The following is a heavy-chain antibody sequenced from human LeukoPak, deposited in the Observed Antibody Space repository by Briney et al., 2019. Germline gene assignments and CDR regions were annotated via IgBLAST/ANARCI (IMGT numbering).Heavy chain of an antibody. CDR2: ISWNSGSI. Sequence: PGRSLRLSCAASGFTFDDYAMHWVRQAPGKGLEWVSGISWNSGSIGHADSVKGRFTISRDNAKNSLYLQMNSLRAEDTALYYCAKAANPAVASHIDYWGQGTLVTVSS. J-gene: IGHJ4*02. V-gene: IGHV3-9*01. CDR1: GFTFDDYA. CDR3: AKAANPAVASHIDY. D-gene: IGHD6-19*01.